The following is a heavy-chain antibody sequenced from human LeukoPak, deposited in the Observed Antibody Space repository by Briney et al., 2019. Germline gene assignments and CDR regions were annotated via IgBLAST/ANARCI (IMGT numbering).Heavy chain of an antibody. J-gene: IGHJ5*02. V-gene: IGHV1-2*02. CDR1: GDTFTANY. CDR3: AEDVGRTGTNCFDP. D-gene: IGHD1-1*01. CDR2: INLNTGYT. Sequence: ASVKVSCKPSGDTFTANYLHWGRQAPGQGLEWLGWINLNTGYTKYAQKFQGRVTMTRDTSTSSAFMELSRLRSDDTAVYFCAEDVGRTGTNCFDPWGQGTLVTVSS.